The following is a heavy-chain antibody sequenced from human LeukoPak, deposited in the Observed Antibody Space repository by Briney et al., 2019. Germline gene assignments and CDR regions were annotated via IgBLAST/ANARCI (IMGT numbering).Heavy chain of an antibody. CDR2: ISGSGGST. V-gene: IGHV3-23*01. Sequence: GGSLRLSCAASGFTFSSYAMSWVRQAPGKGLEWVSAISGSGGSTYYADSVKGRFTISRDNSKNTLYLQMNSLRAEDTAVYYCAKDRQATCYEGSGSYYYYWDQGTLASVSS. D-gene: IGHD3-10*01. J-gene: IGHJ4*02. CDR3: AKDRQATCYEGSGSYYYY. CDR1: GFTFSSYA.